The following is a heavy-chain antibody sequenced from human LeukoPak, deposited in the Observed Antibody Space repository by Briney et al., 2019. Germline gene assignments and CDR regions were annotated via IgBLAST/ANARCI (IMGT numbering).Heavy chain of an antibody. CDR1: GTSIYSYH. CDR3: ARHNVLRFLEWSDSKSNWFDP. D-gene: IGHD3-3*01. CDR2: IYSSGST. Sequence: SETLSPTCTVSGTSIYSYHWSWIRQPAGKGLEWIGRIYSSGSTNYNPSLESRVTMSVDTSENQFSLKVTSVTAADTAVYYCARHNVLRFLEWSDSKSNWFDPWGQGTLVTVSS. V-gene: IGHV4-4*07. J-gene: IGHJ5*02.